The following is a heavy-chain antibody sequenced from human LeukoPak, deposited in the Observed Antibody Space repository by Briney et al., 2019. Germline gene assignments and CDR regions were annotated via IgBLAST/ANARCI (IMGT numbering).Heavy chain of an antibody. Sequence: SETLSLTCTVSGGSVSSGSYYWSWIPQPPGKGLEWIGYIYYSGSTNYNPSLKSRVTISVDTSKNQFSLKLSSVTAADTAVYYCARSSNYGDYVDWFDPWGQGTLVTVSS. J-gene: IGHJ5*02. D-gene: IGHD4-17*01. V-gene: IGHV4-61*01. CDR1: GGSVSSGSYY. CDR2: IYYSGST. CDR3: ARSSNYGDYVDWFDP.